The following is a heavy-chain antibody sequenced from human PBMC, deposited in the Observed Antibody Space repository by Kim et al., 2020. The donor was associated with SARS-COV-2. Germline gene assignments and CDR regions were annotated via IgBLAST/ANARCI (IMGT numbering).Heavy chain of an antibody. Sequence: GGSLRLSRTASRFTFSSSAMTWVRQAPGKGLEWVSTIFGSGHGTYYGDSVQGSFTVSRDNSRNTLFLQMNNLRVDDTAIYYCARHVNLTTVTFLWYFDLWGRGT. CDR2: IFGSGHGT. J-gene: IGHJ2*01. D-gene: IGHD3-16*01. V-gene: IGHV3-23*01. CDR1: RFTFSSSA. CDR3: ARHVNLTTVTFLWYFDL.